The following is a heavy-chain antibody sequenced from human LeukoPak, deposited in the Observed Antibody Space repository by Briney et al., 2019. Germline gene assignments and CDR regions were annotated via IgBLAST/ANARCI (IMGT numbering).Heavy chain of an antibody. CDR2: IIPIFGTA. J-gene: IGHJ3*02. D-gene: IGHD3-22*01. V-gene: IGHV1-69*05. CDR3: ARLRGNYYDSSGYYGIDAFDI. Sequence: SVKVSCKASGGTFSSYAISWVRQAPGQGLEWMGGIIPIFGTANYAQKFQGRVTITTDESTSTAYMKLSSLRSEDTAVYYCARLRGNYYDSSGYYGIDAFDIWGQGTMVTVSS. CDR1: GGTFSSYA.